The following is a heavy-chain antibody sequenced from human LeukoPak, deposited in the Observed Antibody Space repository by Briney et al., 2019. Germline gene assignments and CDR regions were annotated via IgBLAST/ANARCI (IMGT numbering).Heavy chain of an antibody. V-gene: IGHV1-18*01. J-gene: IGHJ5*02. CDR1: GYTFTNYG. CDR2: IGVYNGNT. D-gene: IGHD3-10*02. Sequence: ASVKVSCKASGYTFTNYGITWVRQAPGQGLEWMGWIGVYNGNTNYAQNLQGRVTLTTDTATSTAYMELRSLRPDDTAVYYCARDYYYVSNWFDPWGQGTLVTVSS. CDR3: ARDYYYVSNWFDP.